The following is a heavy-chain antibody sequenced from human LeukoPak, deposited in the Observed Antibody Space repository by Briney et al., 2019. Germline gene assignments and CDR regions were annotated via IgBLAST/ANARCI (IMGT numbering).Heavy chain of an antibody. D-gene: IGHD2-2*01. CDR2: INWSGGST. V-gene: IGHV3-20*04. CDR1: GFASDEHG. CDR3: ARAPITSPFYFDY. Sequence: PGGSLRLSCTASGFASDEHGMSWVRQVPGKGLEWVSGINWSGGSTGYADPLRGRFTISRDNAKNSLYLQMDSLRAEDTALYYCARAPITSPFYFDYWGQGTLVTVSS. J-gene: IGHJ4*02.